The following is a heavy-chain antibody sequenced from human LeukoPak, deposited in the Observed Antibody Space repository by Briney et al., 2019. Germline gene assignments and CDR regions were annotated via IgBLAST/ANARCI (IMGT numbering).Heavy chain of an antibody. D-gene: IGHD2-15*01. Sequence: SETLSLTCTASGGSISSYYWSWIRQPPGKGLEWIGYIYYSGSTNYNPSLKSRVTISVDTSKNQFSLKLSSVTAADTAVYYCARDTLYCSGGSCYSAFDIGGQGTMVTVSS. V-gene: IGHV4-59*01. J-gene: IGHJ3*02. CDR1: GGSISSYY. CDR2: IYYSGST. CDR3: ARDTLYCSGGSCYSAFDI.